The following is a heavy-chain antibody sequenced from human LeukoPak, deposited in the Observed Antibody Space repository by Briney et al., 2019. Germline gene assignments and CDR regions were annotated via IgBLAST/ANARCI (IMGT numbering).Heavy chain of an antibody. Sequence: GESLKISCKGSGYSFTSYWIGWVRQMPGRGLAWMGIIYPGDSDTRYSPSFQGQVTISAHKSISTAYLQWSSLKASDTAMYYCARHLQPGYYYDISGYLGPPYDAFDIWGQGTMVTVSS. CDR3: ARHLQPGYYYDISGYLGPPYDAFDI. V-gene: IGHV5-51*01. J-gene: IGHJ3*02. CDR1: GYSFTSYW. D-gene: IGHD3-22*01. CDR2: IYPGDSDT.